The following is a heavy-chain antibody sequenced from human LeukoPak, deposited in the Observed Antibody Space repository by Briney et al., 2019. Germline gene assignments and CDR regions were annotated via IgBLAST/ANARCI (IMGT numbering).Heavy chain of an antibody. V-gene: IGHV4-34*01. Sequence: SETLSLTCAVYGSSVSGYYWSWIRQPPEKGLEWIGEISHRGRTHYTPSLQSRVTMSVDTSKNQFALNLNSVTAADTVVYYCARVPLRFLEPFDYWGQGILVTVSS. D-gene: IGHD3-3*01. CDR3: ARVPLRFLEPFDY. CDR2: ISHRGRT. CDR1: GSSVSGYY. J-gene: IGHJ4*02.